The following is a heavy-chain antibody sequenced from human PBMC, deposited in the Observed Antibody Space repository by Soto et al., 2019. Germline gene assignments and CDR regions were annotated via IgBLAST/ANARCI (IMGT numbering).Heavy chain of an antibody. CDR1: GGSFSGYY. V-gene: IGHV4-34*01. Sequence: PSETLSLTCAVYGGSFSGYYWSWIRQPPGKGLEWIGEINHSGSTNYNPSLKSRVTISVDTSKNQFSLKLSSVTAADTAVYYCARVWGMTPDYWGQGTLVTVSS. CDR2: INHSGST. CDR3: ARVWGMTPDY. D-gene: IGHD7-27*01. J-gene: IGHJ4*02.